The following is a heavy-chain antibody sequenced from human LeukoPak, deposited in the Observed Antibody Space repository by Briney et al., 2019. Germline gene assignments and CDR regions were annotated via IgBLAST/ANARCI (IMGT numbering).Heavy chain of an antibody. D-gene: IGHD3-22*01. CDR2: INPNSGGT. J-gene: IGHJ6*03. Sequence: ASVKVSCKASGYTFTGYYMHWVRQAPGQGLEWMGWINPNSGGTNYAQKFQGRVTMTRDTSISTAYMELSRLRSDDTAVYYCARDGTYYYDSSGSGYYYYMDVWGKGTTVTVSS. V-gene: IGHV1-2*02. CDR1: GYTFTGYY. CDR3: ARDGTYYYDSSGSGYYYYMDV.